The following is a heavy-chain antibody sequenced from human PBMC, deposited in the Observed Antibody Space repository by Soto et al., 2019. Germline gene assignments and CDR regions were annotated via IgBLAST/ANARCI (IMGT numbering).Heavy chain of an antibody. CDR1: GFTFSSYA. CDR3: AKAVGQLELPDY. CDR2: ISGSGGST. Sequence: EVQLLESGGGLVQPGGSLRLSCAASGFTFSSYAMSWVRQAPGKGLEWVSAISGSGGSTYYADSAKGRFTISRDNSKNTLYLQMNSLRAEDTAVYYCAKAVGQLELPDYWGQGTLVTVSS. V-gene: IGHV3-23*01. D-gene: IGHD1-7*01. J-gene: IGHJ4*02.